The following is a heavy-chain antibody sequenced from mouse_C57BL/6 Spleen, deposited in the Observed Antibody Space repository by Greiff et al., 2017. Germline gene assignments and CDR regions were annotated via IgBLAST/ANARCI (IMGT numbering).Heavy chain of an antibody. Sequence: EVQLVESEGGLVQPGSSMKLSCAASGFTFSDYYMAWVRQVPEKGLEWVAYISYAGSSTYYLDSVKSRFIISRDNAKNILYLQMSSLKSEDTATYYCARVGWDTYYFDYWGQGTTLTVSS. J-gene: IGHJ2*01. V-gene: IGHV5-16*01. CDR2: ISYAGSST. D-gene: IGHD4-1*01. CDR3: ARVGWDTYYFDY. CDR1: GFTFSDYY.